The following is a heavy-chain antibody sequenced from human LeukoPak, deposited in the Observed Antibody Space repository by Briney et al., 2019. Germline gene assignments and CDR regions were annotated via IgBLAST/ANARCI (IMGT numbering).Heavy chain of an antibody. V-gene: IGHV4-39*07. D-gene: IGHD3-9*01. CDR3: ARSYRDFDWLSPPYYYYYMDV. CDR1: GGSISSSSYY. J-gene: IGHJ6*03. CDR2: IYYSGST. Sequence: SETLSLTCTVSGGSISSSSYYWGWIRQPPGKGLEWIGSIYYSGSTYYNPSLKGRVTISVDTSKNQFSLKLSSVTAADTAVYYCARSYRDFDWLSPPYYYYYMDVWGKGTTVTVSS.